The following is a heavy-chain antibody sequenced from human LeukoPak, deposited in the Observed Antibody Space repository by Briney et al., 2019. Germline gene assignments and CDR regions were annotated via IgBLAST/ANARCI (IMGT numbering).Heavy chain of an antibody. D-gene: IGHD6-13*01. V-gene: IGHV4-39*07. CDR3: ARGPLGRYSSSWYAGGAFDI. J-gene: IGHJ3*02. CDR1: GGSISSRPYC. CDR2: FYYSGST. Sequence: PSETLFLTCTVSGGSISSRPYCWGWIRQPPGKGLEWLGNFYYSGSTYYKPSLKSRVTISVDTSKNQFSLKLSSVTAADTAVYYCARGPLGRYSSSWYAGGAFDIWGQGTMVTVSS.